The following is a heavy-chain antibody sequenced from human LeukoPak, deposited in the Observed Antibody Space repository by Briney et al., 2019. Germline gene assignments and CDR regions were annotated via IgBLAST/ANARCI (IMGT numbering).Heavy chain of an antibody. CDR2: INPHSGGT. Sequence: VASVKVSCKASGYTFTDYYMHWVRQAPGQGLEWMGWINPHSGGTDHAQKFQGRVTMTSDTSISTAYMDLSRLRSDDTAVYYCARDPGYDSSGYYYGYFDYWGLGTLVTVSS. J-gene: IGHJ4*02. V-gene: IGHV1-2*02. D-gene: IGHD3-22*01. CDR1: GYTFTDYY. CDR3: ARDPGYDSSGYYYGYFDY.